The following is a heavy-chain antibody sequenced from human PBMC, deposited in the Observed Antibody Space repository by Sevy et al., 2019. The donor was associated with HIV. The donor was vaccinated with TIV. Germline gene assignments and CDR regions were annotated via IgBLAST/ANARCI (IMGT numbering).Heavy chain of an antibody. V-gene: IGHV4-59*08. CDR3: ARRDDFEI. CDR1: GGSINSDH. J-gene: IGHJ3*02. Sequence: SETLSLTCTVSGGSINSDHWNWIRQPPGKGLEWIGYVYYTGGTNYNPSLKNRVTISVDRTKNQFSLKLTSVTAADTAVYYCARRDDFEIWAQGTMVTVSS. CDR2: VYYTGGT.